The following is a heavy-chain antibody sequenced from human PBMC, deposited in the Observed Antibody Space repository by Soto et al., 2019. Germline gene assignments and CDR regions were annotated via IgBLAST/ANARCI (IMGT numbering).Heavy chain of an antibody. V-gene: IGHV4-59*02. D-gene: IGHD3-3*01. CDR3: ARYFSWPSDFDN. CDR1: GGTVSNYY. J-gene: IGHJ3*02. CDR2: LDCYGTT. Sequence: SESLSLTFTVSGGTVSNYYLSWLRQPPGKRLEWIGYLDCYGTTNYNPSLKRRFTISVDTSKKQFSLNLGSVTAEDTAMYYCARYFSWPSDFDNWGQGTMVTVSS.